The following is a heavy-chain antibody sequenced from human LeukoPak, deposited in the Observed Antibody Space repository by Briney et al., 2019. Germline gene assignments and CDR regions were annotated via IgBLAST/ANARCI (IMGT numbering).Heavy chain of an antibody. CDR2: IYYSGST. V-gene: IGHV4-59*01. CDR1: GGSISSYY. CDR3: ARGRGWFDP. J-gene: IGHJ5*02. Sequence: TTSETLSLTCTVSGGSISSYYWSWLRQPPGKGLEWIGYIYYSGSTNYNPSLKSRVTISVDTSKNQFSLKLSSVTAADTAVYYCARGRGWFDPWGQGTLVTVSS.